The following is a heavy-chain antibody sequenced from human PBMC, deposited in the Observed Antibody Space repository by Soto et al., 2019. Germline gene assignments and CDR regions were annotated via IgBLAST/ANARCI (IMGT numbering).Heavy chain of an antibody. V-gene: IGHV4-34*01. CDR3: ARTGGSSSSHGMDV. CDR1: GGSFSGYY. Sequence: QVQLQQWGAGLLKPSETLSLTCAVYGGSFSGYYWSWIRQPPGKGLEWIGEINHSGSTNYNPSLKSRVTISVDTSKNQFSLKLSSVTAADTAVYYWARTGGSSSSHGMDVWGQGTTVTVSS. CDR2: INHSGST. D-gene: IGHD6-6*01. J-gene: IGHJ6*02.